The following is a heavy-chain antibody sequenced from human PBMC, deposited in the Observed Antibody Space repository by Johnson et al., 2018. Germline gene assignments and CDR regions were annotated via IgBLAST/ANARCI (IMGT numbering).Heavy chain of an antibody. Sequence: QVQLQESGPGLVKPSETLSLTCTVSGDSISHYYWSWIRQPAGKGLEWIGRIYTNGNTNYNPSLKSRVSMSVDTSKNQFSLKLNSVTAADTAVYDCARARSYQLQGAFDIWGQGTMVTVSS. CDR1: GDSISHYY. V-gene: IGHV4-4*07. CDR2: IYTNGNT. CDR3: ARARSYQLQGAFDI. D-gene: IGHD2-2*01. J-gene: IGHJ3*02.